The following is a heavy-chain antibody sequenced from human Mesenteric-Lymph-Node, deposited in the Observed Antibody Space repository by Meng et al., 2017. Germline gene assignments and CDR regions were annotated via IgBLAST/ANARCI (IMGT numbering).Heavy chain of an antibody. CDR1: GFTFSDYS. Sequence: GESLKISCTTSGFTFSDYSMSWVRQAPGKGLEWVSAISGSGGSTYYADSVKGRFTISRDNSKNTLYLQMNSLRAEDTAVYYCATLYSSSWYGSNWFDPWGQGTLVTVSS. V-gene: IGHV3-23*01. J-gene: IGHJ5*02. CDR3: ATLYSSSWYGSNWFDP. D-gene: IGHD6-13*01. CDR2: ISGSGGST.